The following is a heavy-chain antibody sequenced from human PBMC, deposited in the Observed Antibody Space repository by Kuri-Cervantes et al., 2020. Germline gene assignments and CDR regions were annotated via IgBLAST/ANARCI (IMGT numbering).Heavy chain of an antibody. V-gene: IGHV3-13*01. Sequence: LSLTCAASGFTFSSYDMHWVRQATGKGLEWVSAIGTAGDTYYPGSVKGRFTISRENAKNSLYLQMNSLRAEDTAVYYCASIAVAGYDAFDIWGQGTMVTVSS. CDR2: IGTAGDT. J-gene: IGHJ3*02. CDR1: GFTFSSYD. D-gene: IGHD6-19*01. CDR3: ASIAVAGYDAFDI.